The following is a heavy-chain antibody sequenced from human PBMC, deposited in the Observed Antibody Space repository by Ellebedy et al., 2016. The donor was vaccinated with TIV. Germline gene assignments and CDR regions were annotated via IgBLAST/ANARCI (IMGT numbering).Heavy chain of an antibody. J-gene: IGHJ4*02. D-gene: IGHD4-17*01. CDR1: GGSISGHY. Sequence: MPSETLSLTCTVSGGSISGHYWSWIRQPPGKGLEWIGFIYYTGNSNYNPSLNTRVSLSVDTSNRQFSLKLRSVTASDTAVYYCARGSLKWRDGDYNFDYWGQGTLVTVSS. V-gene: IGHV4-59*11. CDR3: ARGSLKWRDGDYNFDY. CDR2: IYYTGNS.